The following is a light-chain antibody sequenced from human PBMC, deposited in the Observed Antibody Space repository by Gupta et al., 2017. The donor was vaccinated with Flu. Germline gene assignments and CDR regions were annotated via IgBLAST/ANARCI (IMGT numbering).Light chain of an antibody. CDR1: SSDIGSNIY. Sequence: QSALTQPPSASGSPGQTVTISCTGTSSDIGSNIYVSWYQQHPGKAPRLLIYEVSKRPSGVPPRISGSKAGNTASLTISGLQAEEEGDYYCNSYGAGDTVLFGTGTKLTVL. V-gene: IGLV2-8*01. CDR3: NSYGAGDTVL. J-gene: IGLJ1*01. CDR2: EVS.